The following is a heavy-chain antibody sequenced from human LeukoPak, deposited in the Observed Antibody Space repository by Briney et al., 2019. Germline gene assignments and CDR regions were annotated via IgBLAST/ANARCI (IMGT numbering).Heavy chain of an antibody. CDR3: ARIATTDYYYGMDV. Sequence: GRSLRLSCAASGFTFSSYGMHWVRQAPGKGLEWVAVIWYDGSNKYYADSVKGRFTISRDNSKNTLYPQMNSLRAEDTAVYYCARIATTDYYYGMDVWGQGTTVTVSS. CDR1: GFTFSSYG. V-gene: IGHV3-33*01. J-gene: IGHJ6*02. D-gene: IGHD1-1*01. CDR2: IWYDGSNK.